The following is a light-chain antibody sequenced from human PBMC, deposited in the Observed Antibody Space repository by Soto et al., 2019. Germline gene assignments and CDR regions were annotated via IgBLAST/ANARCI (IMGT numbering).Light chain of an antibody. CDR2: RAS. CDR3: QQYNNWPPAT. V-gene: IGKV3-15*01. CDR1: QSVSSN. Sequence: EIVMKQSAAALSVSQGERATLSCRASQSVSSNLAWYQQKPGQAPRLLIYRASTRATDIPARFSGSGSGTEFTLTISSLQSEDFAVYYCQQYNNWPPATFGHGSKVAIK. J-gene: IGKJ1*01.